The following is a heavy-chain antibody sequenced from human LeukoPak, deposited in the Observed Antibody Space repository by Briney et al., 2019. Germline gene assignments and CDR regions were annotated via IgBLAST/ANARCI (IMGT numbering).Heavy chain of an antibody. CDR3: ARLTATTQYDCVWGSYRQHVFDY. CDR1: GFTVCSNY. CDR2: IYSGGST. D-gene: IGHD3-16*02. J-gene: IGHJ4*02. V-gene: IGHV3-66*04. Sequence: PGGSLRLSCAASGFTVCSNYMSWGREAPGKGVEWVSVIYSGGSTHYADSVKGRFTISRDNSKNTMYLQMNSRRAEDTAVYYWARLTATTQYDCVWGSYRQHVFDYWGQGTLVTASS.